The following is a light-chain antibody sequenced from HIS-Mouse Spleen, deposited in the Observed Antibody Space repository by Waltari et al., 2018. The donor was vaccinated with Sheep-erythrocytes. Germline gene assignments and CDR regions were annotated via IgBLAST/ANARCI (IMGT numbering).Light chain of an antibody. CDR2: RNN. Sequence: QSVLTQPPSASGTPGQRVTISCSGSGSNIGSNYVYWYQQLPGTAPKLLIYRNNRGPSGVPDRFSGSKSGTSASLAISGLRSEDEADYYCAAWDDSLSGYVFGTGTKVTVL. CDR3: AAWDDSLSGYV. V-gene: IGLV1-47*01. CDR1: GSNIGSNY. J-gene: IGLJ1*01.